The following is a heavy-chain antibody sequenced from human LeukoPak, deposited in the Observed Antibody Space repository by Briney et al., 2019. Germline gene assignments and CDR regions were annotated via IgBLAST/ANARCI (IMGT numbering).Heavy chain of an antibody. D-gene: IGHD5-18*01. Sequence: ASVKVSCKASGYTFTRYAMNWVRQAPGQGLEWMGWINTNTGNPTYAQGFTGRFVFSLDTSVSTAYLQISSLKAEDTAVYYCARVDVDTAMVSELDYWGQGTLVTVSS. J-gene: IGHJ4*02. CDR1: GYTFTRYA. CDR2: INTNTGNP. CDR3: ARVDVDTAMVSELDY. V-gene: IGHV7-4-1*02.